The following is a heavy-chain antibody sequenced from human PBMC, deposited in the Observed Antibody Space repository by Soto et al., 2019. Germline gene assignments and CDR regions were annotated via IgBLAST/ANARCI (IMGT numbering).Heavy chain of an antibody. Sequence: ASVKVSCKASGGTFSSYAISWVRQAPGQGLEWMGGIIPIFGTANYAQKFQGRVTITADESTSTAYMELSSLRSEDTAVYYCARVLLSTISSYPYGMDVRDPGTTVTGSS. CDR3: ARVLLSTISSYPYGMDV. J-gene: IGHJ6*02. CDR2: IIPIFGTA. V-gene: IGHV1-69*13. D-gene: IGHD3-3*01. CDR1: GGTFSSYA.